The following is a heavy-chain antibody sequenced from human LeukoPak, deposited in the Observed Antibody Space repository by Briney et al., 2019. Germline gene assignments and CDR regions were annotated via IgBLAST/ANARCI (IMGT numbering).Heavy chain of an antibody. D-gene: IGHD6-13*01. CDR2: TYYRSKWYN. Sequence: SQTLSLTCAISGDSVSSNSAAWNWIRQSPSRGLEWLGRTYYRSKWYNDYAVSVKSRITINPDTSKNQFSLKLSSVTAADTAVYYCARGRGIAPYWYFDLWGRGTLVTVSS. CDR3: ARGRGIAPYWYFDL. V-gene: IGHV6-1*01. CDR1: GDSVSSNSAA. J-gene: IGHJ2*01.